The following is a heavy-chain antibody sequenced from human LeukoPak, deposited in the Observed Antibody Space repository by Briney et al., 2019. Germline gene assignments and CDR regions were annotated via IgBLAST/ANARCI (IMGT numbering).Heavy chain of an antibody. CDR2: INHSGST. J-gene: IGHJ4*02. D-gene: IGHD6-13*01. Sequence: PSETLSLTCAVYGGSFSGYYWSWIRQPPGKGLEWIGEINHSGSTNYNPSLKSRVTISVDTSKNQFSLKLSSVTAADTAVYYCARGRRYSSSWYGRYFDYWGQGTLVTVSS. CDR3: ARGRRYSSSWYGRYFDY. V-gene: IGHV4-34*01. CDR1: GGSFSGYY.